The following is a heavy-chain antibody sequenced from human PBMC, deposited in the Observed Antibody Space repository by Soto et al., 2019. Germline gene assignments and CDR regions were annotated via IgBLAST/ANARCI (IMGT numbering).Heavy chain of an antibody. CDR3: ERAYYEGSGRHTPGGTVV. V-gene: IGHV1-18*01. J-gene: IGHJ6*02. Sequence: QVHLVQSGAEVKKPGASVKVSCKASGYTFTNYDINWVRQAPGQGLEWMGWISTYTGNTNYAQKLQGRVTMTTDTTTSTGDMELRSLRQHDTAVYYCERAYYEGSGRHTPGGTVVWGQGTTVTVSS. CDR1: GYTFTNYD. CDR2: ISTYTGNT. D-gene: IGHD3-10*01.